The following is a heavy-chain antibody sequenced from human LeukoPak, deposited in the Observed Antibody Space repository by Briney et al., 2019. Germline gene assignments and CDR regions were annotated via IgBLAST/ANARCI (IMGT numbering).Heavy chain of an antibody. CDR3: TTGDFWSGYSYGDAFDI. CDR2: IKSKTDGGTT. J-gene: IGHJ3*02. Sequence: PGGSLRLSCAASGFTFSNAWMSWVRQAPGKGLEWVGRIKSKTDGGTTDYAAPVKGRFTISRDDSKNTLYLQMNSLKTEDTAVYYCTTGDFWSGYSYGDAFDIWGQGTMVTVSS. CDR1: GFTFSNAW. D-gene: IGHD3-3*01. V-gene: IGHV3-15*01.